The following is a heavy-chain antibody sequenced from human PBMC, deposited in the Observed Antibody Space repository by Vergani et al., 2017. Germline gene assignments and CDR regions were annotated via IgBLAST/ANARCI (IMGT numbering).Heavy chain of an antibody. J-gene: IGHJ4*02. CDR1: GFSLSTSGVG. CDR3: AHSRATIPDFDY. D-gene: IGHD5-12*01. Sequence: QITLKESGPTLVKPTQTLTLTCTFSGFSLSTSGVGVGWIRQPPGKALEWLALIYWNDDKRYSPSLKSRLTITKDTSKNQVVLTMTNMDPVDTATYYCAHSRATIPDFDYWGQGTLVTVSA. CDR2: IYWNDDK. V-gene: IGHV2-5*01.